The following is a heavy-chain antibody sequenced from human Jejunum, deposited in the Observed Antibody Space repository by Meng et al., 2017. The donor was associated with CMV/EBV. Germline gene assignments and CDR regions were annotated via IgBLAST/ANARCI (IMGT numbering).Heavy chain of an antibody. D-gene: IGHD3-3*01. V-gene: IGHV3-30*02. CDR2: IRDDWSNK. CDR1: FTFSCYS. J-gene: IGHJ4*02. CDR3: ARESTIFGVVTHFDY. Sequence: FTFSCYSLPLVRPAPGKGLELVAFIRDDWSNKYYADSVKGRFTISRDNSKNTLYLQMNSLRAEDTAVYYCARESTIFGVVTHFDYWGQGTLGTVSS.